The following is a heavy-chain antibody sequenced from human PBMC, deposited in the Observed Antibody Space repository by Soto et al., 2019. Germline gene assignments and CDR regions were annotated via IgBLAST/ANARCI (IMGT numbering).Heavy chain of an antibody. V-gene: IGHV3-9*01. J-gene: IGHJ3*01. CDR3: TKRRSARPGFDAFDL. CDR1: GFTFEDYS. D-gene: IGHD3-10*01. CDR2: ISGNSGSS. Sequence: PGGSLRLSCVASGFTFEDYSLHWVRQVPGKGLEWVAGISGNSGSSCYADSVRGRFTVSRDNAKNSLFLQMSSLSPEDTALYYCTKRRSARPGFDAFDLWGQGTMVTVSS.